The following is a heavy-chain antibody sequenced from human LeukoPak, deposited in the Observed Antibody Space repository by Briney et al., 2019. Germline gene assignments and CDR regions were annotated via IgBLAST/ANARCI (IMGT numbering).Heavy chain of an antibody. CDR1: GGSISSYY. CDR2: IYTSGST. D-gene: IGHD1-1*01. J-gene: IGHJ2*01. CDR3: ARENEPARDFDL. V-gene: IGHV4-4*07. Sequence: SETLSLTCTVSGGSISSYYWSWIRQPAGKGLEWIGRIYTSGSTNYNPSLKSRVTISVDTSKNQFSLKLTSVTAADTAVYYCARENEPARDFDLWGRGTLVTVSS.